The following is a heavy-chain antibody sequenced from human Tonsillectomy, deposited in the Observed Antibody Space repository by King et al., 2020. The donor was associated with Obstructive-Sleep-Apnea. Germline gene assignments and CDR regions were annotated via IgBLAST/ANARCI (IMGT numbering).Heavy chain of an antibody. CDR1: GYTFTSYY. D-gene: IGHD3-9*01. Sequence: VQLVESGAEVKKPGASVKVSCKASGYTFTSYYMHWVRQAPGQGLEWMGIINPSGGSTSYAQKFQGRVTMTRDTSTSTVYMELSSLRSEDTAVYYCARDGKTYYDSLTGYSATNWFDPWGQGTLVTVSS. CDR3: ARDGKTYYDSLTGYSATNWFDP. CDR2: INPSGGST. V-gene: IGHV1-46*03. J-gene: IGHJ5*02.